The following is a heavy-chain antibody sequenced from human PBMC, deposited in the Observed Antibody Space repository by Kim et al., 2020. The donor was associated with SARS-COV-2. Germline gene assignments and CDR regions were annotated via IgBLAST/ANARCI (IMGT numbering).Heavy chain of an antibody. V-gene: IGHV3-15*01. J-gene: IGHJ6*02. D-gene: IGHD5-18*01. CDR3: TTGKGRASYHEYYYYGMDV. CDR1: GFTFSNAW. CDR2: IKSKTDGGTT. Sequence: GGSLRLSCAASGFTFSNAWMSWVRQAPGKGLEWVGRIKSKTDGGTTDYAAPVKGRFTISRDDSKNTLYLQMNSLKTEDTAVYYCTTGKGRASYHEYYYYGMDVWGQGTTVTVSS.